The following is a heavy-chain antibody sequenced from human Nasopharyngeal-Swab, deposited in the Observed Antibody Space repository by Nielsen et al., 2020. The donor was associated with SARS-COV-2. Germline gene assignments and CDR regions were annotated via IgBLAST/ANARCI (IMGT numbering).Heavy chain of an antibody. J-gene: IGHJ3*02. CDR3: AKDRSMSWSDIPNFGYAFDI. V-gene: IGHV3-23*01. Sequence: WIRQPPGKGLEWVSAISGSGGSTYYADSVKGRFTISRDNSKNTLYLQMNSLRAEDTAVYYCAKDRSMSWSDIPNFGYAFDIWGQGTMVTVSS. CDR2: ISGSGGST. D-gene: IGHD3-3*01.